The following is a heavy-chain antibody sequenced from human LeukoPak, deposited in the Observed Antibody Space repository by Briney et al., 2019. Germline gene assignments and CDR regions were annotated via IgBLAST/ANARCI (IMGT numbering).Heavy chain of an antibody. V-gene: IGHV3-30*19. CDR3: ARCKVPAASYYYYYGMDV. J-gene: IGHJ6*02. CDR1: GFSFSSFG. D-gene: IGHD2-2*01. Sequence: PGGSLRLSCAASGFSFSSFGMHWVRQAPGKGLEWVAVISYDGSNKYYADSVKGRFTISRDNSKNTLYLQMNSLRAEDTAVYYCARCKVPAASYYYYYGMDVWGQGTTVTVSS. CDR2: ISYDGSNK.